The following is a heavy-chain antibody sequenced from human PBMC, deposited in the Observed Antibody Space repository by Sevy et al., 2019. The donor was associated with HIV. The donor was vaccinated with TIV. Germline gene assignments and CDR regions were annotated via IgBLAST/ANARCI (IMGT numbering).Heavy chain of an antibody. D-gene: IGHD4-4*01. J-gene: IGHJ3*01. CDR1: GGSISSGVYS. CDR2: IYHTGST. Sequence: SETLSLTCAVSGGSISSGVYSWNWIQQSPGKGLEWIGYIYHTGSTYYNPSLKSRLTMSVDMSKNQFSLKMNSLTAADTAVYYCARDGGTLTTPGAFDFLGQGTMVTVSS. CDR3: ARDGGTLTTPGAFDF. V-gene: IGHV4-30-2*06.